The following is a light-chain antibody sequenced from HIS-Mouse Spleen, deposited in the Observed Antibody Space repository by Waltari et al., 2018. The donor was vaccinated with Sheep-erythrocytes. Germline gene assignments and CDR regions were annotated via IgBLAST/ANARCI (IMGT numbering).Light chain of an antibody. J-gene: IGLJ2*01. Sequence: QSALTQPPSVSGSPGQSVTISCTGTSSDVGSYNRVSWYQQPPGTAPKLMIYEVSNRPSGGPDRFSGSKSGTTASLTISGLQAEDEADYYCSLYTSSSTLVFGGGTKLTVL. V-gene: IGLV2-18*01. CDR3: SLYTSSSTLV. CDR2: EVS. CDR1: SSDVGSYNR.